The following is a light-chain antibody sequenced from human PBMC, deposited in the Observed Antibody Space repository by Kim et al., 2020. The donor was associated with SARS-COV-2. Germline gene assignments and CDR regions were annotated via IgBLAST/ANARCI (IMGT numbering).Light chain of an antibody. CDR2: AAS. Sequence: AAVGDRVTITGRASQSISSYLNWYQQKPGKAPKLLIYAASSLQSGVPSRFSGSGSGTDFTLTISSLQPEDFATYYCQQSYSTPWTFGQGTKVDIK. V-gene: IGKV1-39*01. CDR1: QSISSY. CDR3: QQSYSTPWT. J-gene: IGKJ1*01.